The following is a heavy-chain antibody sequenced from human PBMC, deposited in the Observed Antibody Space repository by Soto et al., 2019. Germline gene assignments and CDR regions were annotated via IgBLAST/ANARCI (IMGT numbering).Heavy chain of an antibody. CDR3: ARDSGSNYGDVYFDY. Sequence: QVQLVEAGGGVVQPGGSLRLSCGASGFTFRSYAMHWVRQTPGKGLEWVAVISYDGSNKHYADSVKGRFSISRDNAKNMLYLQMDSLSSEDTAVYYCARDSGSNYGDVYFDYWGQGTLVTVSS. CDR1: GFTFRSYA. V-gene: IGHV3-30-3*01. J-gene: IGHJ4*02. CDR2: ISYDGSNK. D-gene: IGHD1-26*01.